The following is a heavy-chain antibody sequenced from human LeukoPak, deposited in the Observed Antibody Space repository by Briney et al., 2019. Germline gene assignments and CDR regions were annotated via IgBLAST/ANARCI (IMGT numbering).Heavy chain of an antibody. CDR3: AKDSCGGGSCYSYFDY. J-gene: IGHJ4*02. Sequence: GGSLRLSCAASGFTFSSYAMSWFRQAPGKGLEWVSAISGSGGSTYYADSVKGRFTISRDNSKNTLYLQMNSLRAEDTAVYYCAKDSCGGGSCYSYFDYWGQGVLVTVSS. D-gene: IGHD2-15*01. CDR2: ISGSGGST. V-gene: IGHV3-23*01. CDR1: GFTFSSYA.